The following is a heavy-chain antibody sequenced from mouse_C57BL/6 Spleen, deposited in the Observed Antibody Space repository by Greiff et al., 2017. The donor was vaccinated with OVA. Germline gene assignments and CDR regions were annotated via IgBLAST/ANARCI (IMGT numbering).Heavy chain of an antibody. D-gene: IGHD2-5*01. Sequence: QVQLKQSGAELVKPGASVKLSCKASGYTFTSYWMHWVKQRPGQGLEWIGMIHPNSGSTNYNEKFKSKATLTVDKSSSTAYMQLSSLTSEDSAVYYCAREDYSNYDAMDYWGQGTSVTVSS. J-gene: IGHJ4*01. CDR1: GYTFTSYW. CDR3: AREDYSNYDAMDY. CDR2: IHPNSGST. V-gene: IGHV1-64*01.